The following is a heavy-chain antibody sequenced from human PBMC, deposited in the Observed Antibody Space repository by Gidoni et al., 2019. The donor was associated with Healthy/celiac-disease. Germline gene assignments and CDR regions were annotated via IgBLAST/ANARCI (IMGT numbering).Heavy chain of an antibody. D-gene: IGHD3-16*02. CDR1: GFTFSSYA. Sequence: EVQLLESGGGLVQPGGSLRLSCAASGFTFSSYAMSWVRQAPGKGLEWVSAISGSGGSTYYADSVKGRFTISRDNYKNTLYLQMNSLRAEDTAVYYCAKDWGYIWGSYRNFDYWGQGTLVTVSS. CDR3: AKDWGYIWGSYRNFDY. V-gene: IGHV3-23*01. CDR2: ISGSGGST. J-gene: IGHJ4*02.